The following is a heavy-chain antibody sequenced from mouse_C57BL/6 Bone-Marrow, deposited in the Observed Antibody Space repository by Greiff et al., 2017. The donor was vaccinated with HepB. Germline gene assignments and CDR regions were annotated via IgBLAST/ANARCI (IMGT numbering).Heavy chain of an antibody. CDR2: ISNGGGST. V-gene: IGHV5-12*01. D-gene: IGHD1-1*01. CDR3: ATHYYGSSYFDY. Sequence: EVKVVESGGGLVQPGGSLKLSCAASGFTFSDYYMYWVRQTPEKRLEWVAYISNGGGSTYYPDTVKGRFTISRDNAKNTLYLQMSRLKSEDTAMYYCATHYYGSSYFDYWGQGTTLTVSS. CDR1: GFTFSDYY. J-gene: IGHJ2*01.